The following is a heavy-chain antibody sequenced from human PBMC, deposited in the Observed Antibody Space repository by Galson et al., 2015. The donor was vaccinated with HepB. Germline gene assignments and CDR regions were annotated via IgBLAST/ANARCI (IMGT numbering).Heavy chain of an antibody. CDR1: GFTFSSYW. D-gene: IGHD2-2*01. V-gene: IGHV3-7*01. CDR2: IKQDGSEK. Sequence: SLRLSCAASGFTFSSYWMSWVRQAPGKGLEWVANIKQDGSEKYYVDSVKGRFTISRDNAKNSLYLQMNSLRAEDTAVYYCARPRYCSSTSCPHGAFDIWGQGTMVTVSS. J-gene: IGHJ3*02. CDR3: ARPRYCSSTSCPHGAFDI.